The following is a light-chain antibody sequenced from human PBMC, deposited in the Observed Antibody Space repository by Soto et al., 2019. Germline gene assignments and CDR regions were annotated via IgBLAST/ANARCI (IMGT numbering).Light chain of an antibody. V-gene: IGKV3-20*01. J-gene: IGKJ1*01. CDR3: QQYVTSPRT. Sequence: EVVLTQSPDTLSLSPGDTATPSCRASQSLRSTYIAWYQQRPGQAPRLLIYGASFRATGIPVRFSGRGSGTDFTLSISRLEPEDFAVYYCQQYVTSPRTFGQGTKVDIK. CDR2: GAS. CDR1: QSLRSTY.